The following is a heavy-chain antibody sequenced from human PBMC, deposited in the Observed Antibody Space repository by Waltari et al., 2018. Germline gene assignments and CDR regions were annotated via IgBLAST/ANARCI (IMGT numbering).Heavy chain of an antibody. CDR3: AAYPRGGDWRLDP. V-gene: IGHV4-4*02. CDR1: GVSLTSTNW. D-gene: IGHD2-21*02. J-gene: IGHJ5*02. Sequence: QVQLQESGPGLVKPSGTLSLTCAFSGVSLTSTNWWNWVRQPPGKGLEWIGEIYHLENTNYNPSLKSRVTISLDKSKNRFSLHLTAVTAADTAIYFGAAYPRGGDWRLDPWGQGMLVTVSS. CDR2: IYHLENT.